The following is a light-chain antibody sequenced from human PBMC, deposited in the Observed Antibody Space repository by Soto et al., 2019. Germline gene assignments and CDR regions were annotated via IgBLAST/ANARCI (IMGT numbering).Light chain of an antibody. V-gene: IGKV3-15*01. CDR3: QQYNNWPPLT. CDR2: GAS. Sequence: EIVMTQSPATLSVSPGERATLSCRASQSVSSNLAWYQQKPGQAPRLLIYGASTRATGIPARFSGSGSETEFTLTISSLQYEDFAVYYCQQYNNWPPLTFGGGTKVEIK. J-gene: IGKJ4*01. CDR1: QSVSSN.